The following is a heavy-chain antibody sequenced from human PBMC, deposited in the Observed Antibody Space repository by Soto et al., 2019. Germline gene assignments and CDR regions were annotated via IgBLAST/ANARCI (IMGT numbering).Heavy chain of an antibody. CDR2: ISSSSSYI. V-gene: IGHV3-21*01. D-gene: IGHD3-22*01. J-gene: IGHJ3*02. Sequence: PXASLRLSCAASGFTFSSYSMNWVRQAPGKGLEWVSSISSSSSYIYYADSVKGRFTISRDNAKNSLYLQMNSLRAEDTAVYYCARDQGDYYDSSGYPHDAFDIWGQGTMVTVSS. CDR3: ARDQGDYYDSSGYPHDAFDI. CDR1: GFTFSSYS.